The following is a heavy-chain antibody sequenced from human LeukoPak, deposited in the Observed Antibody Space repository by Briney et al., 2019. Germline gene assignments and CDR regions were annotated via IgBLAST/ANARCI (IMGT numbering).Heavy chain of an antibody. CDR1: GITFNSYA. D-gene: IGHD6-19*01. V-gene: IGHV3-23*01. Sequence: GGSLRLSCAASGITFNSYAMSWVRQAPGKGLEWVSAISGSGGSTYYADSVKGRFTISRDNSKNTLYLQMNSLRAEDTAVYYCAKDLEQWLAPGDFDYWRQGTLVTVSS. J-gene: IGHJ4*02. CDR3: AKDLEQWLAPGDFDY. CDR2: ISGSGGST.